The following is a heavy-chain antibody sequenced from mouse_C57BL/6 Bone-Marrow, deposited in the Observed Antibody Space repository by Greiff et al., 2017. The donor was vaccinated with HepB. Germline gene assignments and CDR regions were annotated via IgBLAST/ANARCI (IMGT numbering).Heavy chain of an antibody. CDR3: ARGWVVATFDY. D-gene: IGHD1-1*01. J-gene: IGHJ2*01. CDR1: GYSITSGYY. CDR2: ISYDGSN. Sequence: EVKLMESGPGLVKPSQSLSLTCSVTGYSITSGYYWNWIRQFPGNKLEWMGYISYDGSNNYNPSLKNRISITRDTSKNQFFLKLNSVTTEDTATYYCARGWVVATFDYWGQGTTLTVSS. V-gene: IGHV3-6*01.